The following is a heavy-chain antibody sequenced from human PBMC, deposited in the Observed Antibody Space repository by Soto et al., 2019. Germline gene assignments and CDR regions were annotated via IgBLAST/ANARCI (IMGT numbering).Heavy chain of an antibody. CDR3: ARGRRFYSQYQMNWFDP. V-gene: IGHV4-34*01. CDR2: INHSGST. Sequence: QVQLQQWGAGLLKPSETLSLTCAVYGGSFSGYYWSWIRQPPGKGLEWIGEINHSGSTNYNPSLMGRVTISVDASKIQFSLKLRSVTAADTAVYYCARGRRFYSQYQMNWFDPWGQGTLVTVSS. D-gene: IGHD2-15*01. J-gene: IGHJ5*02. CDR1: GGSFSGYY.